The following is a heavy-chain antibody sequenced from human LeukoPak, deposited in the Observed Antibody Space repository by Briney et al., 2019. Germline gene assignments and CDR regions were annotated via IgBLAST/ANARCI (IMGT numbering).Heavy chain of an antibody. CDR1: GFTFSSYG. Sequence: GGSLRLSCAASGFTFSSYGIHWVRQAPGKGLEWVAVVWYDGSKTYSADSVKGRITISRDDSKNTLYLQMNSLRAEDTAVYYCARGVDYYDSSGTIDYWGQGTLVTVSS. D-gene: IGHD3-22*01. V-gene: IGHV3-33*01. J-gene: IGHJ4*02. CDR3: ARGVDYYDSSGTIDY. CDR2: VWYDGSKT.